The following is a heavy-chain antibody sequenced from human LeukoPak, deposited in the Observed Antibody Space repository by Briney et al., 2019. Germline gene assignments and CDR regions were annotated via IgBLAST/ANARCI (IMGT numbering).Heavy chain of an antibody. V-gene: IGHV1-8*01. Sequence: ASVKVSCTASGYTFTSYDINWVRQATGQGLEWMGWMNPNSGNTGYAQKFQGRVTMARNTSISTAYMELSSLRSEDTAVYYCARGLLIAAADYWGQGTLVTVSS. CDR1: GYTFTSYD. CDR2: MNPNSGNT. CDR3: ARGLLIAAADY. J-gene: IGHJ4*02. D-gene: IGHD6-13*01.